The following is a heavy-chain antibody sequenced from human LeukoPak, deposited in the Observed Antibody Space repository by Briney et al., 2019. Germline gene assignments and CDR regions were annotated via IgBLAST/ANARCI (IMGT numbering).Heavy chain of an antibody. CDR2: TSPDGSGT. Sequence: GGSLRLSCAASGFTFSSYAMSWVRHAPGKGLMWVSRTSPDGSGTVYADAVKGRFTISRDNAKNTLYLQMNSLTAEDTAVYYCARDVQVYWYFDLWGRGTLVTVSS. D-gene: IGHD1-1*01. CDR1: GFTFSSYA. J-gene: IGHJ2*01. CDR3: ARDVQVYWYFDL. V-gene: IGHV3-74*01.